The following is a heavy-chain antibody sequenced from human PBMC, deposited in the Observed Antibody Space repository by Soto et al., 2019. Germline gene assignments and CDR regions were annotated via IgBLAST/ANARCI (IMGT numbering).Heavy chain of an antibody. V-gene: IGHV4-34*01. D-gene: IGHD1-26*01. CDR2: INHSGST. CDR1: GGSFSGYY. CDR3: ARRKGIVGATNPLRYYYGMDV. J-gene: IGHJ6*02. Sequence: PSETLSLTCAVYGGSFSGYYWSWIRQPPGKGLEWIGEINHSGSTNYNPSLKSRVTISVDTSKNQFSLKLSSVTAADTAVYYCARRKGIVGATNPLRYYYGMDVWGQGTTVTVSS.